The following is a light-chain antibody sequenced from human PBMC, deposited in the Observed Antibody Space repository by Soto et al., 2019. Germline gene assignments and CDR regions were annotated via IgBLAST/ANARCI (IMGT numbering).Light chain of an antibody. CDR2: GAS. V-gene: IGKV3-15*01. J-gene: IGKJ1*01. CDR3: QQYNNWPRT. Sequence: EIVMTQSPATLSVSPGERATLSCRASQSVTSNLAWYQQKPGQAPRLLISGASTRATGIPARFSGSGSGTEFTLSISSLQSGDFAVYYCQQYNNWPRTFGQGTKVEIK. CDR1: QSVTSN.